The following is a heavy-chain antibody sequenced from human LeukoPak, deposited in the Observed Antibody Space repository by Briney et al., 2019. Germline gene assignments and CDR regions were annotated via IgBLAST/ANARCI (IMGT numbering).Heavy chain of an antibody. J-gene: IGHJ4*02. Sequence: GSLRLSCAASGFPFISSAMSWVRQTPANGLEWVSSITGDGVTTYYADSVRGRFTISRDNSKNILFLQMNSLGAEDSASYFCAKERRRVDTSMIRSYYFDYWGQGTPVTVSS. D-gene: IGHD3-16*01. CDR1: GFPFISSA. V-gene: IGHV3-23*01. CDR2: ITGDGVTT. CDR3: AKERRRVDTSMIRSYYFDY.